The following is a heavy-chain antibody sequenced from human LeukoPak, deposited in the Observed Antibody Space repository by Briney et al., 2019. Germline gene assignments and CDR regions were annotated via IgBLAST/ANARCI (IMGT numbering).Heavy chain of an antibody. V-gene: IGHV4-59*12. Sequence: SETLSLTCTVSGGSISSYYWSWIREPPGKGLEWIGYIFYTGSTNYNPSLKSRVTMSVDTSKNQFSLKLSSVTAADTAVYYCARAVGSGSFQTYYYYMDVWGKGITVTISS. CDR2: IFYTGST. D-gene: IGHD3-10*01. CDR1: GGSISSYY. J-gene: IGHJ6*03. CDR3: ARAVGSGSFQTYYYYMDV.